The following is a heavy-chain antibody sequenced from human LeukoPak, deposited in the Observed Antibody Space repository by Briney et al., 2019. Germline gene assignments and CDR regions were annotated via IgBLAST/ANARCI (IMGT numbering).Heavy chain of an antibody. D-gene: IGHD6-13*01. V-gene: IGHV4-4*02. Sequence: PSGTLSLTCGISGDSISATNWWGWVRQPPGKGLEWIGDIHHGGSTNYNPSLKSRVTMSVDTSKNQFSLKLSSVTAADTAVYYCARHRQQRYYYYGMDVWGQGTTVTVFS. CDR1: GDSISATNW. CDR3: ARHRQQRYYYYGMDV. J-gene: IGHJ6*02. CDR2: IHHGGST.